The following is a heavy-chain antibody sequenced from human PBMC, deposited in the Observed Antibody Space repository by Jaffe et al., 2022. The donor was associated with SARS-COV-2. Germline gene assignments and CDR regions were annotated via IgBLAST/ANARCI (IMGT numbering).Heavy chain of an antibody. V-gene: IGHV3-30*18. CDR2: ISYDGSNK. CDR3: AKDGSGRGTAMVYGMDV. CDR1: GFTFSSYG. Sequence: QVQLVESGGGVVQPGRSLRLSCAASGFTFSSYGMHWVRQAPGKGLEWVAVISYDGSNKYYADSVKGRFTISRDNSKNTLYLQMNSLRAEDTAVYYCAKDGSGRGTAMVYGMDVWGQGTTVTVSS. J-gene: IGHJ6*02. D-gene: IGHD5-18*01.